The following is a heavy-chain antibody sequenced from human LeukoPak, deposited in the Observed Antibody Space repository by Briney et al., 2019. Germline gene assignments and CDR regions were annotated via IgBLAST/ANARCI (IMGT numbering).Heavy chain of an antibody. CDR2: IYTSGST. CDR3: ARRIGVATTLDY. J-gene: IGHJ4*02. D-gene: IGHD6-19*01. Sequence: SETLSLTCTVSGGSTSSGSYYRSWIRQPAGKGLEWIGRIYTSGSTNYNPPLKSRVTISVDTSKKQFSLNLRSVTAADTAVYFCARRIGVATTLDYWGQGTLVTVSS. CDR1: GGSTSSGSYY. V-gene: IGHV4-61*02.